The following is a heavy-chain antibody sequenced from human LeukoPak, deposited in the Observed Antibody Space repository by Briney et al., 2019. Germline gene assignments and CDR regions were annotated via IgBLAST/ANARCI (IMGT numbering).Heavy chain of an antibody. Sequence: GSLRLSCAVSGFNFRDHWMDWVRQAPGKGLQWVGHIKNDGSETYYLDSLKGRFTISRDNSKNTLYLQMNSLRAEDTAVYYCARDHDDYGGPDYWGQGTLVTVSS. D-gene: IGHD4-17*01. V-gene: IGHV3-7*01. CDR1: GFNFRDHW. CDR2: IKNDGSET. J-gene: IGHJ4*02. CDR3: ARDHDDYGGPDY.